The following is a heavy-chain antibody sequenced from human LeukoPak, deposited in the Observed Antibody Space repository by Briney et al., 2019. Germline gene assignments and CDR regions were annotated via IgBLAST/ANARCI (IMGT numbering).Heavy chain of an antibody. CDR2: ILPDSGAT. D-gene: IGHD2-21*01. CDR3: ARGGGDNWGWDYFDP. CDR1: GYTFTDYH. V-gene: IGHV1-2*02. Sequence: ASVKVSCKASGYTFTDYHLHWLRQVPGQGLEWMGWILPDSGATNYPQTFVGRVTMTKDTSISTAYMELSTLRSDDTAVYYCARGGGDNWGWDYFDPWGREPWSPSPQ. J-gene: IGHJ5*02.